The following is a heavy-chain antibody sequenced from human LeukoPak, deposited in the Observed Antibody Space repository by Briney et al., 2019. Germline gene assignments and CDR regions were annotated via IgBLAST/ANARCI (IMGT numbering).Heavy chain of an antibody. D-gene: IGHD6-13*01. CDR3: ARSSSWRDNFDY. V-gene: IGHV3-30*04. Sequence: GGSLRLSCAASGFTFSSYAMHWVRQAPGKGLEWVAVISYDGSNKYYADSVKGRFTISRDNSKDTLYLQMSSLRSEDTAVYYCARSSSWRDNFDYWGQGTLVTVSS. CDR2: ISYDGSNK. J-gene: IGHJ4*02. CDR1: GFTFSSYA.